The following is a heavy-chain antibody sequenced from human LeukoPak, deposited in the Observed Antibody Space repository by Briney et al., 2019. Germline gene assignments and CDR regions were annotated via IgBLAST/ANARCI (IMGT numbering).Heavy chain of an antibody. CDR1: GGSISSYY. CDR2: IYTSGST. J-gene: IGHJ6*03. CDR3: ARSRYYYYYMDV. Sequence: SETLSLTCTVSGGSISSYYWSWLRQPAGKGLEWIGRIYTSGSTNYNPSPKSRVTMSVDTSKNQFSLKLSSVTAADTAVYYCARSRYYYYYMDVWGKGTTVTVSS. V-gene: IGHV4-4*07.